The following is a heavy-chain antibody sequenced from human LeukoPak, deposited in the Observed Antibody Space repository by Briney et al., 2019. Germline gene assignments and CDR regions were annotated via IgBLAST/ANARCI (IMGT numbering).Heavy chain of an antibody. CDR3: ARDSGSYRGEHWFDP. CDR1: GFTFSSYW. D-gene: IGHD1-26*01. V-gene: IGHV3-74*01. J-gene: IGHJ5*02. CDR2: INIDGSST. Sequence: PGGSLRLSCAASGFTFSSYWMHWVRQAPGKGRGWGSRINIDGSSTSYADSVKGRFTISRDNAKNTLYLQMNSLRAEDTAVYYCARDSGSYRGEHWFDPWGQGTLVTVSS.